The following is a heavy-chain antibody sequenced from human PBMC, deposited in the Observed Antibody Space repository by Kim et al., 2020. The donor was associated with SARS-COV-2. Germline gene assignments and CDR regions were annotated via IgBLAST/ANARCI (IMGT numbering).Heavy chain of an antibody. V-gene: IGHV1-3*01. D-gene: IGHD6-25*01. CDR3: ARGGRLTSGLVRAVPLYY. CDR2: INAGNGNT. J-gene: IGHJ4*02. CDR1: GYTFTSYA. Sequence: ASVKVSCKASGYTFTSYAMHWVRQAPGQRLEWMGWINAGNGNTKYSQKFQGRVTITRDTSASTAYMELSSLRSEDTAVYYCARGGRLTSGLVRAVPLYYWGQGTLVTVSS.